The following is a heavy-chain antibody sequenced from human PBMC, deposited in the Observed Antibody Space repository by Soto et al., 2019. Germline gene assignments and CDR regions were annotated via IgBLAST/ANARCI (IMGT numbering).Heavy chain of an antibody. CDR1: GYTFTSYA. V-gene: IGHV1-3*01. Sequence: ASVKVSCKASGYTFTSYAMHWVRQAPGQRLEWMGWINAGNGNTKYSQKFQGRVTMTTDTSTSTAYMELRSLRSDDTAVYYCAREAEEWDYWGQGTLVTVSS. D-gene: IGHD3-3*01. CDR3: AREAEEWDY. J-gene: IGHJ4*02. CDR2: INAGNGNT.